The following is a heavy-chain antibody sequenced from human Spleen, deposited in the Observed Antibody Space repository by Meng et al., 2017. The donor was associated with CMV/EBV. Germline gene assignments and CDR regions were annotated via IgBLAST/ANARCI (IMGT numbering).Heavy chain of an antibody. J-gene: IGHJ4*02. CDR3: ARHSYNWNYFDY. V-gene: IGHV3-48*03. CDR2: ISSSGGIT. Sequence: GGSLRLSCAASGFTFSTYEMTWVRQAPGKGLEWVSYISSSGGITYYADSVKGRFTISRDNAKNSLYLQMNSLRAEDTAVYYCARHSYNWNYFDYWGQGALVTVSS. CDR1: GFTFSTYE. D-gene: IGHD1-20*01.